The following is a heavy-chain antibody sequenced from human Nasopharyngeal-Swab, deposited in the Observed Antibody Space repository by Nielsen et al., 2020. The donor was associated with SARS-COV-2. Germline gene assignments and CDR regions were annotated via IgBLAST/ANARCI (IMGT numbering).Heavy chain of an antibody. CDR3: ARGITTLYYYHYMDV. J-gene: IGHJ6*03. D-gene: IGHD3-10*01. V-gene: IGHV4-61*02. CDR2: IYTSGST. Sequence: WIRQPPGKGLEWIGRIYTSGSTNYNPSLKSRVTISVDTSKNQFSLKLSSVTAADTAVYYCARGITTLYYYHYMDVWGKGTTVTVSS.